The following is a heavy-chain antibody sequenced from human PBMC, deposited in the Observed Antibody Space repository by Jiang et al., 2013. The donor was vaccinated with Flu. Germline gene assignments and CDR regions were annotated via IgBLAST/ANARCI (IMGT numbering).Heavy chain of an antibody. CDR3: ARFSSRDY. D-gene: IGHD3-10*01. CDR1: GFSFSIYE. CDR2: IENRGSPT. Sequence: GGWVQPGGSLRLSCAASGFSFSIYEMNWVRQAPGKGLEWISYIENRGSPTHYADSVKGRFTISRDNSKNSLYLQMNSLRAEDTAIYYCARFSSRDYWGQGTLVTVSS. J-gene: IGHJ4*02. V-gene: IGHV3-48*03.